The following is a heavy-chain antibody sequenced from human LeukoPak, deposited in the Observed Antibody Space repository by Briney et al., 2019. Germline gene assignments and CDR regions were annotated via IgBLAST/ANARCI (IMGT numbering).Heavy chain of an antibody. J-gene: IGHJ4*02. V-gene: IGHV3-23*01. CDR3: AKDRGGGYSSSSTGFDY. Sequence: GGSLRLSCAASGFTLSSYAMSWVRHAPGKGLEWVSTISSSGGSTYYADSVKGRFTISRDNSNNTLFLQMNSLRGEDTAVFYCAKDRGGGYSSSSTGFDYWGQGTLVTVSS. CDR2: ISSSGGST. CDR1: GFTLSSYA. D-gene: IGHD6-6*01.